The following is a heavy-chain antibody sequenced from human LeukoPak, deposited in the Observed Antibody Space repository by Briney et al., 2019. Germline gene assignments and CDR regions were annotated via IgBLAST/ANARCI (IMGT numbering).Heavy chain of an antibody. CDR2: IRGSGGNT. CDR1: GFTFSSYA. CDR3: AKYSNSSGYPFGPFDC. D-gene: IGHD3-22*01. Sequence: GGSLRLSCAASGFTFSSYAMTWVRQAPGKGLEWVSGIRGSGGNTYYADSVKGRFTISRDNSNNTLYLQMNRLRAENTDLYCCAKYSNSSGYPFGPFDCWGRGTLVTVSS. J-gene: IGHJ4*02. V-gene: IGHV3-23*01.